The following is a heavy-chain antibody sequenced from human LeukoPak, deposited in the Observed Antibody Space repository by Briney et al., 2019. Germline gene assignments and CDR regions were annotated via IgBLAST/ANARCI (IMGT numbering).Heavy chain of an antibody. D-gene: IGHD2-15*01. CDR2: ISGGGGST. V-gene: IGHV3-23*01. Sequence: GGSLRLSCAASGFTFSSYALSWVRQAPGKGLEWVSGISGGGGSTYYADSAKGRFTISRDNSKNTLYLQMNSLRAEDTAVYYCAKLATGGPDYWGQGTLVTVSS. CDR3: AKLATGGPDY. J-gene: IGHJ4*02. CDR1: GFTFSSYA.